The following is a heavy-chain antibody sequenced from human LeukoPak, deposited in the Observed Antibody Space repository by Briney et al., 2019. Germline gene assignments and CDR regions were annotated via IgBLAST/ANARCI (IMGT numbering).Heavy chain of an antibody. Sequence: SETLSLTCAVYGGSFSGYYWSWIRQPPGKGLEWIGEINHSGSTNYNPSLKSRVTISVDTSKNQFSLELSSVTAADTAVYYCARGRYGSGSYYKVWGQGALVTVSS. CDR3: ARGRYGSGSYYKV. D-gene: IGHD3-10*01. CDR1: GGSFSGYY. V-gene: IGHV4-34*01. J-gene: IGHJ4*02. CDR2: INHSGST.